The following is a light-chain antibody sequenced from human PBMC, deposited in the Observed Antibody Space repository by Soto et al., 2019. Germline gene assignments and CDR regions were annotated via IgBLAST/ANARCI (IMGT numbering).Light chain of an antibody. J-gene: IGKJ1*01. CDR2: DAS. CDR3: KQYNSYSGT. Sequence: DIQMTQSPSTLSASVGDRVTITCRASQSIGRWLAWYQQKPGTAPKLLIYDASTLKSGVQSRFSGSGSGTEFTLTIRSLQPDDFATYYCKQYNSYSGTFGQGTKVDI. CDR1: QSIGRW. V-gene: IGKV1-5*01.